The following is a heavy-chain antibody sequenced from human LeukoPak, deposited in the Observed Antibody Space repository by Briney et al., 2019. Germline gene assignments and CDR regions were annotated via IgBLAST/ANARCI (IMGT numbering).Heavy chain of an antibody. D-gene: IGHD6-13*01. CDR1: GYTFTGYY. CDR2: INPNSGGT. J-gene: IGHJ4*02. V-gene: IGHV1-2*02. CDR3: ARGDSSSWYYFDY. Sequence: GASVKVSCKASGYTFTGYYMHWVRQAPGQGLEGMGWINPNSGGTNYAQKFQGRVTMTRDTSISTAYMELSRLRSDDTAVYYCARGDSSSWYYFDYWGQGTLVTVSS.